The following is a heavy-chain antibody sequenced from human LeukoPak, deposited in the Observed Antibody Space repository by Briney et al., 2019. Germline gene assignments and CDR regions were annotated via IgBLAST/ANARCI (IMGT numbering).Heavy chain of an antibody. V-gene: IGHV5-51*01. CDR3: ARQRGYYGSGSLDY. J-gene: IGHJ4*02. Sequence: GESLKISCKGSGYTFTGYWIGWVRQMPGKGLEWMGIIYPGDSDTTYSPSFQGQVTISADKSISTAYLQWSSLKASDTAMYYCARQRGYYGSGSLDYWGQGTLVTVSS. CDR2: IYPGDSDT. D-gene: IGHD3-10*01. CDR1: GYTFTGYW.